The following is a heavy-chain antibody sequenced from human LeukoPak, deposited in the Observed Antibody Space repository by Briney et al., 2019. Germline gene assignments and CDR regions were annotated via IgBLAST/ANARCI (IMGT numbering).Heavy chain of an antibody. CDR2: IIPIFGTA. Sequence: GASVKVSCKASGGTFSSYAISWVRQAPGQGLEWMGGIIPIFGTANYAQKFQGRVTITADESTSTAYMELSSLRSEDTAVYYCARDGHGGNWFDPWGQGTLVTVSS. V-gene: IGHV1-69*13. D-gene: IGHD3-16*01. CDR3: ARDGHGGNWFDP. J-gene: IGHJ5*02. CDR1: GGTFSSYA.